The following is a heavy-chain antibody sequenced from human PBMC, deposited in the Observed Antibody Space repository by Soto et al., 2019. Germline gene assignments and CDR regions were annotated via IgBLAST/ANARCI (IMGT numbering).Heavy chain of an antibody. J-gene: IGHJ6*03. CDR2: IYNGGST. CDR1: GFTVSSNY. Sequence: GGSLRLSCAASGFTVSSNYMSWVRQAPGKGLEWVSVIYNGGSTYYADSVKGRFTISRDNSKNTLYLQMNSLRAEDTAVYYCARVDSSSWYEYYYYYMDVWGKGTTVTVSS. D-gene: IGHD6-13*01. CDR3: ARVDSSSWYEYYYYYMDV. V-gene: IGHV3-66*01.